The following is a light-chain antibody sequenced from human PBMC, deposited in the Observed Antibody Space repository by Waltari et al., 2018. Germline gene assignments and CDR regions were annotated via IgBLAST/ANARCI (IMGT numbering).Light chain of an antibody. CDR3: HQSRSLPHT. CDR2: YAS. V-gene: IGKV6D-21*02. CDR1: QNIDIS. J-gene: IGKJ2*01. Sequence: EVVLTQSPNFQSVTPREKVTITCRASQNIDISLHWYQQKPGQSTKLLIKYASQSISGVPSRFSGSGSGTEFTLTITGLETEDAAAYYCHQSRSLPHTFGQGTKLEIK.